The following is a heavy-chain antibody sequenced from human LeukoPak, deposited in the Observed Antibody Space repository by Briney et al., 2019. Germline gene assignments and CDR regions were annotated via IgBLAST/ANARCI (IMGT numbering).Heavy chain of an antibody. Sequence: PGGSLRLSCAASGFTFSSYAMHWVRQAPGKGLEWVAVISYDGSNKYYADSVKGRFTISRDNSKNTLYLQMNSLRAEDTAVYYCARDLVIIPLYFDYWGQGTLVTVSS. CDR3: ARDLVIIPLYFDY. J-gene: IGHJ4*02. V-gene: IGHV3-30*04. CDR2: ISYDGSNK. CDR1: GFTFSSYA. D-gene: IGHD3-9*01.